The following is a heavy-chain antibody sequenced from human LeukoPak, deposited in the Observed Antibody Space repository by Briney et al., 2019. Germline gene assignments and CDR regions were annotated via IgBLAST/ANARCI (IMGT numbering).Heavy chain of an antibody. D-gene: IGHD3-22*01. CDR3: ATYYYDSSGYYPDAFDI. CDR1: GFTFSTSG. Sequence: GGSLRLSCAASGFTFSTSGMHWVREAPGKGLEWVAVISYDGNNKYYADSVKGRFTISRDNSKNTLYLHMNSLRAEDTAVYYCATYYYDSSGYYPDAFDIWGQGTMVTVSS. J-gene: IGHJ3*02. V-gene: IGHV3-33*05. CDR2: ISYDGNNK.